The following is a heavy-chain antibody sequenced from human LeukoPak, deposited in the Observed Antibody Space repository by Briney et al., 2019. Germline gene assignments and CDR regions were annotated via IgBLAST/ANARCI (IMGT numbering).Heavy chain of an antibody. V-gene: IGHV3-23*01. CDR2: ISGSGGST. CDR3: AKVAHYYGSGSYYEYYFDY. CDR1: GFTFSGYV. D-gene: IGHD3-10*01. Sequence: PGGSLRLSCAASGFTFSGYVMTWVRQPPGKGLQWVADISGSGGSTYYADSVKGRFSISRDNSKNTLYLQLDSLRAEDTAVYYCAKVAHYYGSGSYYEYYFDYWGQGTLVTVSS. J-gene: IGHJ4*02.